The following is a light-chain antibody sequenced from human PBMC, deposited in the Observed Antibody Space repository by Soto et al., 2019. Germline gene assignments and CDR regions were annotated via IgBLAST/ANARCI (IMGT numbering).Light chain of an antibody. CDR2: DAS. J-gene: IGKJ1*01. CDR3: QQHNSSPWT. CDR1: QSISDW. Sequence: DIQMTQDPSPLSASVGDRVTITCRASQSISDWLAWFQQKPGKAPKLMIYDASSLESGVPSRFSGSGSGTEFTLTINSLQPEDFATYYCQQHNSSPWTFGQGTNVDIK. V-gene: IGKV1-5*01.